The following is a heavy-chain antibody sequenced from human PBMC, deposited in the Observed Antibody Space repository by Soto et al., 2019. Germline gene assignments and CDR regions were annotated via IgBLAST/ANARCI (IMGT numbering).Heavy chain of an antibody. CDR2: ISAYNGNT. CDR1: GYSFTSCG. CDR3: ASCIFGHDLETVYYYGMDV. J-gene: IGHJ6*02. D-gene: IGHD3-10*02. Sequence: ASVKVSCKASGYSFTSCGISWVRQAPGQGLEWMGWISAYNGNTNYAQKVQGRVTMTTDTSTNTAYMELSSLRSEDTAVYYCASCIFGHDLETVYYYGMDVWGQGTTVTVSS. V-gene: IGHV1-18*01.